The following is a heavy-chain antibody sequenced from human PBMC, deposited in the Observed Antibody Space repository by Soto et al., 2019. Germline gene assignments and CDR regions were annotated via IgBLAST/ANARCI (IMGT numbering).Heavy chain of an antibody. V-gene: IGHV3-23*01. Sequence: EVQLLESGGGLVQRGGSLGLSCAASGFTFSSYDMSWVRRAPGKGLEYVSSISVTGSGTYYADSVKGRFTISRDNSKNTLYLQMNSLRVEDTAVYYCARTTTTRSRDYWGQGTLVTVSS. D-gene: IGHD4-17*01. CDR2: ISVTGSGT. CDR1: GFTFSSYD. J-gene: IGHJ4*02. CDR3: ARTTTTRSRDY.